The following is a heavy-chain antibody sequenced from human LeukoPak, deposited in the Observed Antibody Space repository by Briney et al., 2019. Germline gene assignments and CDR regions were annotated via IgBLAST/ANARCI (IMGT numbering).Heavy chain of an antibody. D-gene: IGHD2-2*01. J-gene: IGHJ3*02. CDR3: ARDPPGYCSSTSCYPYAFDI. CDR1: GYTFTSYG. Sequence: ASVKVSCKASGYTFTSYGITWVRQAPGQGLEWMAWIGAYNGNTNYAQKLQGRVTVNTDTSTSTAYMELRSLRSDDTAVYYCARDPPGYCSSTSCYPYAFDIWGQGTVVTVSS. CDR2: IGAYNGNT. V-gene: IGHV1-18*01.